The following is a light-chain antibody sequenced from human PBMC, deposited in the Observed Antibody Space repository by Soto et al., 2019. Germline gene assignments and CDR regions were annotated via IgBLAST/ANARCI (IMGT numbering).Light chain of an antibody. CDR1: QSVTRNY. CDR2: GAS. Sequence: EVELTQSPGTLSLSPGDTATLSCGASQSVTRNYLAWYQQKAGQPPRLLIYGASTRAPGIPDRFSGSGSGTGFTLTIDRLEPEDFAVYYCQQYGTSPRTFGRGTKVEIK. J-gene: IGKJ1*01. CDR3: QQYGTSPRT. V-gene: IGKV3-20*01.